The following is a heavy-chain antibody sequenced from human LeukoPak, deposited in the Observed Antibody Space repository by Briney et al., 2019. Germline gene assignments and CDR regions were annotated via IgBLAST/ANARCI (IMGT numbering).Heavy chain of an antibody. CDR2: ISGSEGST. V-gene: IGHV3-23*01. CDR3: APLGYCSDTSCSDTDY. Sequence: GGSLRLSCAASGFTFSIYAMSWVRQAPGKGLEWVSTISGSEGSTYYADSLKGRFTISRDNSKNTLYLQVNSLRAEDTAVYYCAPLGYCSDTSCSDTDYWGQGTLVTVSS. D-gene: IGHD2-2*01. CDR1: GFTFSIYA. J-gene: IGHJ4*02.